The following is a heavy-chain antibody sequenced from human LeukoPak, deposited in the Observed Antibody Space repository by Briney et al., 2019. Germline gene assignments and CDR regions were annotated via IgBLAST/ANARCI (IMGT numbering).Heavy chain of an antibody. V-gene: IGHV4-38-2*02. D-gene: IGHD6-13*01. Sequence: SETLSLTCTVSGYSISSGYFWGWIRQPPGKGLEWIGTIYNSGSAYYNASLESRVTISVDTSKNQFSLKLSSVTAADTAVYYCARAYSSSWYFNWFDPWGQGTLVTVSS. CDR1: GYSISSGYF. CDR2: IYNSGSA. J-gene: IGHJ5*02. CDR3: ARAYSSSWYFNWFDP.